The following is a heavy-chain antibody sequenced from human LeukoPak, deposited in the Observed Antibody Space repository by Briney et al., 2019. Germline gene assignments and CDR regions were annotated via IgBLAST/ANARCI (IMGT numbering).Heavy chain of an antibody. CDR2: IDWNGAST. J-gene: IGHJ4*02. D-gene: IGHD3-10*01. V-gene: IGHV3-20*04. CDR3: ARGSTMVSDY. CDR1: GFTFDDYG. Sequence: GGPLRLSCAASGFTFDDYGMSWVRHVAGQGLEWVSGIDWNGASTGYADSVKGRLTISRDNAKKSLYLQMNSLRAEDTALYYCARGSTMVSDYWGQGTLVTVSS.